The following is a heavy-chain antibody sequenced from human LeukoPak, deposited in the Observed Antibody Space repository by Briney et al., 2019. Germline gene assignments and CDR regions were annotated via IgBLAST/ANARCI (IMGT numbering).Heavy chain of an antibody. CDR1: GGSISSYY. CDR2: IYTSGST. D-gene: IGHD2-15*01. CDR3: EREPPRGWDASAI. J-gene: IGHJ3*02. V-gene: IGHV4-4*07. Sequence: PSETLSLTCTVSGGSISSYYWSWIRQPAGKGLEWIGRIYTSGSTNYNPSLKSRVTMSVDTSKNQFSLKLSSVTAADTAVYYCEREPPRGWDASAIWGQGTMVTVSS.